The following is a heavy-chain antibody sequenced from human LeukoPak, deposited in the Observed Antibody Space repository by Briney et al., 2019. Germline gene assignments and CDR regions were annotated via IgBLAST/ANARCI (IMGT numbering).Heavy chain of an antibody. CDR2: IYYSGST. J-gene: IGHJ5*02. CDR3: AGHGTSGTNLNWFDP. CDR1: GGSISSYY. V-gene: IGHV4-59*01. D-gene: IGHD1-1*01. Sequence: SETPSLTCTVSGGSISSYYWSWIRQPPGKGLEWIGYIYYSGSTNYNPSLKSRVTISVDTSKNQFSLKLSSVTAADTAVYYCAGHGTSGTNLNWFDPWGQGTLVTVSS.